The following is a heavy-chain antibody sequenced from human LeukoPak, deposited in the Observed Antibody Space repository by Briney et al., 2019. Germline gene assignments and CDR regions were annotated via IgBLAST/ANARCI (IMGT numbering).Heavy chain of an antibody. Sequence: LSETLSLTCIVSGGSISSSSYYWGWIRQPPGKGLEWIGSIYHSGSTYYNPSLKSRVTISVDTSKKQFSLKLTSVTAADTAVYYCARGYSNYNPYNWFDPWGQGTLVTVSS. V-gene: IGHV4-39*02. J-gene: IGHJ5*02. CDR2: IYHSGST. D-gene: IGHD4-11*01. CDR3: ARGYSNYNPYNWFDP. CDR1: GGSISSSSYY.